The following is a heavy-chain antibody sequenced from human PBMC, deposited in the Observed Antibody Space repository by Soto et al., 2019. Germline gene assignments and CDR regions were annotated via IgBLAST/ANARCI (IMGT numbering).Heavy chain of an antibody. Sequence: EVQLVASGGGLVQPGGSLRLSCAASGFTFSSYAMHWVRQAPGKGLEYVSGITSNGGNTDYASSVKGRFTISRDNSKNTLYLQMGSLRAEDMAVYYCARRIPFGYGMDVWGQGTTVTVSS. CDR3: ARRIPFGYGMDV. J-gene: IGHJ6*02. V-gene: IGHV3-64*01. CDR1: GFTFSSYA. CDR2: ITSNGGNT. D-gene: IGHD2-21*01.